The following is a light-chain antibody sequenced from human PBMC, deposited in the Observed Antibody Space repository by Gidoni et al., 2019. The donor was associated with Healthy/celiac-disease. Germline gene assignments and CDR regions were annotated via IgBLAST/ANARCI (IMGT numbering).Light chain of an antibody. V-gene: IGKV3-20*01. J-gene: IGKJ4*01. CDR1: QSVSSSY. Sequence: EIVLTQSPGTLALSPGERATLSCRASQSVSSSYLAWYQQKPGQAPRLLIYGASSRATGIPDRFSGSGSGTDFTLTISRLEPEDFAVYYCQQYGSSPKLTFGGGTRLEFK. CDR2: GAS. CDR3: QQYGSSPKLT.